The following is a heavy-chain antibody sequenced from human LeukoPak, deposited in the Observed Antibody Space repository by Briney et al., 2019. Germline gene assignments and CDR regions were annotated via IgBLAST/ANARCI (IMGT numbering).Heavy chain of an antibody. V-gene: IGHV3-74*01. CDR2: VNSDGSAT. Sequence: GGSLRLSCAASGFIFTKYWMHWVRQTPGKGLVWVSHVNSDGSATSYADSVKGRFTISRDNAKNTVYLHMNSLRVEDTAVYYCTSFYETNWGQGTLVTVSS. CDR3: TSFYETN. CDR1: GFIFTKYW. D-gene: IGHD2/OR15-2a*01. J-gene: IGHJ4*02.